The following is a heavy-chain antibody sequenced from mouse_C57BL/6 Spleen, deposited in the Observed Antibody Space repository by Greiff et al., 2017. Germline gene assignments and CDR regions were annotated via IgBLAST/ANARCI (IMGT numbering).Heavy chain of an antibody. V-gene: IGHV1-42*01. J-gene: IGHJ2*01. CDR1: GYSFTGYY. CDR2: INPSTGGT. CDR3: ARGNYVGY. Sequence: EVKLMESGPELVKPGASVKISCKASGYSFTGYYMNWVKQSPEKSLEWIGEINPSTGGTTYNQKFKAKATLTVDKSSSTAYMQLKSLTSEDSAVYYCARGNYVGYWGQGTTLTVSS.